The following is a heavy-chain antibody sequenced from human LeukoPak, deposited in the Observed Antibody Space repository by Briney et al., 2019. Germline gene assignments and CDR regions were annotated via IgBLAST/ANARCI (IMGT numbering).Heavy chain of an antibody. J-gene: IGHJ4*02. CDR3: ARGGYVRGVMGVSYFLDY. D-gene: IGHD3-10*02. V-gene: IGHV3-30*12. CDR2: ISYDGSNK. CDR1: GFTFSSYG. Sequence: GGSLRLSCAASGFTFSSYGLHWVRQAPGKGLEWVAVISYDGSNKYYADSVKGRFTISRDNSKNTLYLQMNSLRAEDTAVYYCARGGYVRGVMGVSYFLDYWGQGTLVTVSS.